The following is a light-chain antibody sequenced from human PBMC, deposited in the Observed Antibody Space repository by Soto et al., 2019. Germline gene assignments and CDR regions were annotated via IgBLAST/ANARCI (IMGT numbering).Light chain of an antibody. V-gene: IGKV3-15*01. CDR1: QSISSN. J-gene: IGKJ5*01. CDR3: QQYKTWRQIS. Sequence: EILMTQSPATLSVSPGERATLSCRASQSISSNVGWYQQKPGQAPRLLIYGASNRATGIPARFSGSGSGTEFTLTISSLQSEDSAVYFCQQYKTWRQISFGQGTRLEI. CDR2: GAS.